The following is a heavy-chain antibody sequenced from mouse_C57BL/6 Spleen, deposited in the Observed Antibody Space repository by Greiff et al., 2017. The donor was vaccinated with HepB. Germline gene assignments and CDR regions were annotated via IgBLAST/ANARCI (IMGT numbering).Heavy chain of an antibody. D-gene: IGHD3-3*01. J-gene: IGHJ3*01. CDR3: AREDSRGSWFAY. Sequence: QVQLQQPGAELVMPGASVKLSCKASGYTFTSYWMHWVKQRPGQGLEWIGEIDPSDSYTNYNQKFKGKSTLTVDKSSSTAYMQLSSLKSEDSAVYYCAREDSRGSWFAYWGQGTLVTVSA. CDR2: IDPSDSYT. CDR1: GYTFTSYW. V-gene: IGHV1-69*01.